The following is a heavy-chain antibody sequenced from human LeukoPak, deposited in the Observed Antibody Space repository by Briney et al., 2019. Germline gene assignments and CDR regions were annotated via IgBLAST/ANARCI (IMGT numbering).Heavy chain of an antibody. CDR3: ARDRNYYDSSGYHYPYYFDY. Sequence: NPSETLSLTCAVYGGSFSGYYWSWIRQPPGKGLEWIGEINHSGSTNYNPSLKSRVTISVDTSKNQFSLKLSSVTAADTAVYYCARDRNYYDSSGYHYPYYFDYWGQGTLVTVSS. CDR2: INHSGST. V-gene: IGHV4-34*01. CDR1: GGSFSGYY. D-gene: IGHD3-22*01. J-gene: IGHJ4*02.